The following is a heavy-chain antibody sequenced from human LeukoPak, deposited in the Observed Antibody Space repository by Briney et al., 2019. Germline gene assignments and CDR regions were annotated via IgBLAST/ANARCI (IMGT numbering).Heavy chain of an antibody. D-gene: IGHD3-3*01. J-gene: IGHJ5*02. CDR3: ARGRGWITIFGVGPPTIGFDP. CDR1: GGSFSGYY. CDR2: INHSGST. V-gene: IGHV4-34*01. Sequence: PSETLSLTCAVYGGSFSGYYWSWIRHPPGKGLEWIGEINHSGSTNYNPSLKSRVTISVDTSKNQFSLKPSSVTAADTAVYYCARGRGWITIFGVGPPTIGFDPWGQGTLVTVSS.